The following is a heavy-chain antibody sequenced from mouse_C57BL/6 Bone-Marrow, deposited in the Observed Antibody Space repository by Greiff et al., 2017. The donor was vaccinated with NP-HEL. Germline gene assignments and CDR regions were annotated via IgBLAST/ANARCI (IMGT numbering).Heavy chain of an antibody. Sequence: EVKLVESGGGLVQPKGSLKLSCAASGFSFNTYAMNWVRQAPGKGLEWVARIRSKSNNYATYYADSVKDRFTISRDDSESMLYLQMNNLKTEDTAMYYCVRHEDYGSSYPYWYFDVWGTGTTVTVSS. J-gene: IGHJ1*03. V-gene: IGHV10-1*01. CDR2: IRSKSNNYAT. D-gene: IGHD1-1*01. CDR3: VRHEDYGSSYPYWYFDV. CDR1: GFSFNTYA.